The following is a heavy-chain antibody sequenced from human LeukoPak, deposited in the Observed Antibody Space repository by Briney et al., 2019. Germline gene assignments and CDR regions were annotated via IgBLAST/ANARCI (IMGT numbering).Heavy chain of an antibody. V-gene: IGHV3-23*01. D-gene: IGHD6-13*01. CDR1: GFTFSSYA. Sequence: GGSLRLSCAASGFTFSSYAMSWVRQAPGKGLEWVSGISGSGGSTYDADSVKGRFTISRDNSKNTLYLQMNSLRAEDTAVYYCAKFKGYGAIAAAGVWGQGTLVTVSS. CDR3: AKFKGYGAIAAAGV. CDR2: ISGSGGST. J-gene: IGHJ4*02.